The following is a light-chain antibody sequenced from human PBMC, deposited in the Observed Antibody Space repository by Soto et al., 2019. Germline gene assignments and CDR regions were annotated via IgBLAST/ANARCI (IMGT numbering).Light chain of an antibody. J-gene: IGKJ1*01. Sequence: EIVLTQSPGTLSLSPGERATLSCRASQSVRGNLAWYQQKPGQAPRLLIYGASTRATGIPARFSGSGSGTEFTLSIGSLQSEDFAVYYCQQYNDWPPTFGQGTKVDIK. CDR3: QQYNDWPPT. CDR1: QSVRGN. V-gene: IGKV3-15*01. CDR2: GAS.